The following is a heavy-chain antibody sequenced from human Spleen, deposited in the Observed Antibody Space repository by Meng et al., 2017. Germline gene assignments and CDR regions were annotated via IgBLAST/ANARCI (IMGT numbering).Heavy chain of an antibody. CDR1: GFSFSNSA. J-gene: IGHJ4*01. V-gene: IGHV3-23*01. CDR3: ARELHTAYDY. Sequence: GGSLRLSCAVSGFSFSNSAMSWVRQAPGKGLEWVSGISIRGDRTYYADSVKGRFTISRDNSKNTLYLQMNSLRVEDTAVYYCARELHTAYDYWGQGNLV. CDR2: ISIRGDRT. D-gene: IGHD1-26*01.